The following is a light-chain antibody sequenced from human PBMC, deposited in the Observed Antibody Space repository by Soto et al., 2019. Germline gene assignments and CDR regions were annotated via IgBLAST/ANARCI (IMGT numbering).Light chain of an antibody. V-gene: IGLV2-14*01. CDR3: SSYTSSSSYG. J-gene: IGLJ1*01. Sequence: QSVLPQPASLSGSPGQSIPISCTGTGSYVGGYNYVSWYQQHPGKAPKLMIYDVSNRPSGVSNRFSGSKSGNTASLTISWLQAEDEADYYCSSYTSSSSYGFGTGTKVTVL. CDR1: GSYVGGYNY. CDR2: DVS.